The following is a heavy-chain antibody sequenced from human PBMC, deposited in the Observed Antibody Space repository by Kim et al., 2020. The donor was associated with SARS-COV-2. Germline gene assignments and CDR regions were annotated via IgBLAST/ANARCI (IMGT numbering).Heavy chain of an antibody. CDR3: ARDRGDLATIFVVVIIPGRAFDI. D-gene: IGHD3-3*01. CDR2: INTNTGNP. CDR1: GYTFTSYA. J-gene: IGHJ3*02. V-gene: IGHV7-4-1*02. Sequence: ASVKVSCKASGYTFTSYAMNWVRQAPGQGLEWMGWINTNTGNPTYAQGFTGRFVFSLDTSVSTAYLQISSLKAEDTAVYYCARDRGDLATIFVVVIIPGRAFDIWGQGTMVTVSS.